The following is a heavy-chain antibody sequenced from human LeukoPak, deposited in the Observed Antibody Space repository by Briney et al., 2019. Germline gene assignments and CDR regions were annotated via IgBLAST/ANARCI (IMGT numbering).Heavy chain of an antibody. CDR2: ISGSGGST. CDR3: ANDLKATMVRGVIRYDY. J-gene: IGHJ4*02. CDR1: GGSISSSSYY. D-gene: IGHD3-10*01. V-gene: IGHV3-23*01. Sequence: ETLSLTCTVSGGSISSSSYYWGWIRQPPGKGLEWVSAISGSGGSTYYADSVKGRFTISRDNSKNTLYLQMNSLRAEDTAVYYCANDLKATMVRGVIRYDYWGQGTLVTVSS.